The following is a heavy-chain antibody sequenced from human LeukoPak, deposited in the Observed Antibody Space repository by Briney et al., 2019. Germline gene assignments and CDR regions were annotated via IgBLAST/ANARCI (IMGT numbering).Heavy chain of an antibody. CDR1: GYIFTNNG. Sequence: ASVKVSCNASGYIFTNNGIGWVRQAPGQGLEWMAWISPYNGNTYYAQKLQGRVTLTTDTSTSTAYMEQSSLRSEDTAVYYCARDWVAAAGPYYYYYGMDVWGQGTTVTVSS. V-gene: IGHV1-18*01. CDR2: ISPYNGNT. D-gene: IGHD6-13*01. J-gene: IGHJ6*02. CDR3: ARDWVAAAGPYYYYYGMDV.